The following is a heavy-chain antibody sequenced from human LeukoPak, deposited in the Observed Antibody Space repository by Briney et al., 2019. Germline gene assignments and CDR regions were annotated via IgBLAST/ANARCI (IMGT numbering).Heavy chain of an antibody. D-gene: IGHD2-15*01. Sequence: SCKASGYTFTSYAMHWVRQAPGKGLEWVAVISYDGSNKYYADSVKGRFTISRDNSKNTLYLQMNSLRAEDTAVYYCAKDYLGSIWGQGTLVTVSS. V-gene: IGHV3-30*04. CDR3: AKDYLGSI. J-gene: IGHJ4*02. CDR2: ISYDGSNK. CDR1: GYTFTSYA.